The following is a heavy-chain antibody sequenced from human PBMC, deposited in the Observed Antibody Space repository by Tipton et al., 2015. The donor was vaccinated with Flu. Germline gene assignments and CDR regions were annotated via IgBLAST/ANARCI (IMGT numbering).Heavy chain of an antibody. CDR2: VSYRGTT. CDR3: ARQFDTMYGVVIITHFDY. D-gene: IGHD3-3*01. V-gene: IGHV4-39*01. CDR1: GGAIGRGSYY. Sequence: TLSLTCSVSGGAIGRGSYYWAWIRQSPGQGLEWIGRVSYRGTTQYNPSLESRLSMPVDSSRTQFYLRLRSVTATDTAVYYCARQFDTMYGVVIITHFDYWGQGALVTVSS. J-gene: IGHJ4*02.